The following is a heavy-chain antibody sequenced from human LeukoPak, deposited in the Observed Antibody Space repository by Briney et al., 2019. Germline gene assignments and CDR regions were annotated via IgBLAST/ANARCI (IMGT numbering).Heavy chain of an antibody. J-gene: IGHJ5*02. Sequence: ETLSLTCAVYGGSFSGYYWSWIRQPPGKGREWIGEINHSGSTNYNPSLKRRVTISVDTSKNQFSLKLSSVTAADTAVYYCATLVDPGIAAAGLDWFDPWGQGTLVTVSS. D-gene: IGHD6-13*01. V-gene: IGHV4-34*01. CDR1: GGSFSGYY. CDR2: INHSGST. CDR3: ATLVDPGIAAAGLDWFDP.